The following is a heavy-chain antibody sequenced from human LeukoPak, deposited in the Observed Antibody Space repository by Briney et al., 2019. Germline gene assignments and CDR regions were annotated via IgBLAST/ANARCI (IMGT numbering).Heavy chain of an antibody. CDR3: ARDRYSYGSGCYFISTSRHAFDV. Sequence: GGSLRLSCAASGFTFSSYEMNWVRQAPGKGLEGVSYISSSGSTIYYADSVNGRFTISRDNSRNTLNLQMNSLRAEDTAIYYCARDRYSYGSGCYFISTSRHAFDVWGQGAMVTVSS. CDR2: ISSSGSTI. D-gene: IGHD3-10*01. J-gene: IGHJ3*01. V-gene: IGHV3-48*03. CDR1: GFTFSSYE.